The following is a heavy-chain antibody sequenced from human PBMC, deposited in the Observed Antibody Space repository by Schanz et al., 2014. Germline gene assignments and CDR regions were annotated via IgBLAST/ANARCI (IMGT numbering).Heavy chain of an antibody. Sequence: EVQLLESGGGLVEPGGSLRLSCAASGFSFSSYAMGWVRQARGKGLEWVSAILGLASTTYYADSVKGRFTISRDNSKNLLYLQMNSLRAEDTAVYYCARPAMWFGDNCFDPWGQGTLVTVSS. V-gene: IGHV3-23*01. CDR2: ILGLASTT. CDR3: ARPAMWFGDNCFDP. D-gene: IGHD3-10*01. CDR1: GFSFSSYA. J-gene: IGHJ5*02.